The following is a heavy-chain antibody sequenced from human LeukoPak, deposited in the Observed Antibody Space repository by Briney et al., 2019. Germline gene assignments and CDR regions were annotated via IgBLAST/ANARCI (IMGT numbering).Heavy chain of an antibody. J-gene: IGHJ4*02. D-gene: IGHD3-9*01. CDR3: AREYILTAYYGDY. CDR2: INPKSGGA. Sequence: ASAKVSCKASGYTFNAYNMHWVRQAPGQGLEWMGWINPKSGGANYAQTFQGRVTMTWDTSISTAHMELSRLRSDDTAVYYCAREYILTAYYGDYWGQGTLVTVSS. CDR1: GYTFNAYN. V-gene: IGHV1-2*02.